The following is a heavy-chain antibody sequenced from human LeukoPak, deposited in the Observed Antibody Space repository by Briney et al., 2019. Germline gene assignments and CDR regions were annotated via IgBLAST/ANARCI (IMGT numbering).Heavy chain of an antibody. Sequence: GGSLRLSCEASGFPFSDYAMTWVRQAPGKGLELVSTIKGSGGGSSYADSVKGRFTMTRDNSKSTLYLQMNSLRAGDTAVYFCGRDPNGDYVGAFEFWGQGTLVTVSS. CDR2: IKGSGGGS. J-gene: IGHJ3*01. V-gene: IGHV3-23*01. CDR3: GRDPNGDYVGAFEF. D-gene: IGHD4-17*01. CDR1: GFPFSDYA.